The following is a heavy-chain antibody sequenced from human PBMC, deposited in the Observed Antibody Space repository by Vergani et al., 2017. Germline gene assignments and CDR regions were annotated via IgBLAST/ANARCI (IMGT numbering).Heavy chain of an antibody. J-gene: IGHJ4*01. CDR2: IRYDGSNK. D-gene: IGHD3-9*01. CDR1: GFTFSSYG. Sequence: QVQLVESGGGVVQPGGSLRLSCAASGFTFSSYGMHWVRQAPGKGLEWVAFIRYDGSNKYYADSVKGRFTISRDNSKNTLYLQMNSLRAEDTAVYYCAKHYDILTGYSDPSIYCWSQGTLVTVSS. V-gene: IGHV3-30*02. CDR3: AKHYDILTGYSDPSIYC.